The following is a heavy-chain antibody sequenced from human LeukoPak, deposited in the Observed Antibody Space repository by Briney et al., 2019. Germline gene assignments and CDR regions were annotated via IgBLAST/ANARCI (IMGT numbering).Heavy chain of an antibody. Sequence: PGGSLRLSCAASGFTFSTYWMTWVRQAPGKGLEWVANIKQDGSEKYYVDSVKGRFTISRDNAKNSLYLQMNYLRAEDTAVYYCARCVATPMVTYYFDYWGQGALVTVSS. CDR3: ARCVATPMVTYYFDY. CDR2: IKQDGSEK. D-gene: IGHD5-18*01. V-gene: IGHV3-7*01. CDR1: GFTFSTYW. J-gene: IGHJ4*02.